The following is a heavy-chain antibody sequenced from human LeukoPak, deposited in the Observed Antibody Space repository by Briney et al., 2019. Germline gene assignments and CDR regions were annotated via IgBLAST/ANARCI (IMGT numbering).Heavy chain of an antibody. D-gene: IGHD6-19*01. CDR3: ARDLAQQWLSGPDY. J-gene: IGHJ4*02. CDR1: GFTFSSYG. CDR2: IWYDGSNK. Sequence: GRSLRLSCEASGFTFSSYGMHWVRQAPGQGLEWVAVIWYDGSNKYYADSVKGRFTISRDNSKNTLYLQMNSLRAEDTAVYYCARDLAQQWLSGPDYWGQGTLVTVSS. V-gene: IGHV3-33*08.